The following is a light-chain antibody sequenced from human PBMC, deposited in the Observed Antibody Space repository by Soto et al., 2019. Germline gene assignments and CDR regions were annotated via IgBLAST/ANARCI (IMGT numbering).Light chain of an antibody. CDR3: MQSRQMWT. V-gene: IGKV2-28*01. CDR1: QSLLHSDGNNY. J-gene: IGKJ1*01. CDR2: LGS. Sequence: IVMTQSPLSLPVTPGEPASISCRSSQSLLHSDGNNYLEWYLQKPGQSPQLLIYLGSNRASGVPDRFSGRGSGTDFTLQISRVEAEDVGVYYCMQSRQMWTFGQGTKVAI.